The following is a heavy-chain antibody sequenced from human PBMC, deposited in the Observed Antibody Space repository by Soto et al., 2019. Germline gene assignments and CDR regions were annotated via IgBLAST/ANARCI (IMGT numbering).Heavy chain of an antibody. V-gene: IGHV3-48*01. CDR1: GFDFNSYS. D-gene: IGHD1-26*01. Sequence: EVQLVESGGGLVQPGGSLRLSCVASGFDFNSYSMNWVRQAPGTGLEWISYINSGSTSVFYADSVKGRFTISRDNAKNSLYLQMNSLRAEDTAVYYCTSSASPDAYWGQGTLVTVSS. J-gene: IGHJ4*02. CDR3: TSSASPDAY. CDR2: INSGSTSV.